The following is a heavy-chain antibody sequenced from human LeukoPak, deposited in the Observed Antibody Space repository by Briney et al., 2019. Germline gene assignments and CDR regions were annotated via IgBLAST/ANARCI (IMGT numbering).Heavy chain of an antibody. D-gene: IGHD3-3*01. J-gene: IGHJ5*02. Sequence: PSETLSLTCAVYGGSFSGYYWSWIRQPPGKGLEWIGEINHSGSTNYNPSLKSRVTMSVDTSKNQFSLKLSSVTAADTAVYYCARTPKYYDFWSGLSLNWFDPWGQGTLATVSS. CDR2: INHSGST. CDR1: GGSFSGYY. V-gene: IGHV4-34*01. CDR3: ARTPKYYDFWSGLSLNWFDP.